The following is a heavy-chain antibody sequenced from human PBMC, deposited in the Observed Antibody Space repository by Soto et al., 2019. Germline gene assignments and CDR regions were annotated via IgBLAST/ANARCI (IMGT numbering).Heavy chain of an antibody. CDR1: VYSFTSYW. Sequence: PGASLKIACKGSVYSFTSYWISWVRQMPGKGLEWMGRIDPSDSYTNYSPSFQGHVTISADKSISTAYLQWSSLKASDTAMYYCARGYADFWSGYYIYYYYGMDVWGQGTTVTVSS. J-gene: IGHJ6*02. CDR2: IDPSDSYT. CDR3: ARGYADFWSGYYIYYYYGMDV. D-gene: IGHD3-3*01. V-gene: IGHV5-10-1*01.